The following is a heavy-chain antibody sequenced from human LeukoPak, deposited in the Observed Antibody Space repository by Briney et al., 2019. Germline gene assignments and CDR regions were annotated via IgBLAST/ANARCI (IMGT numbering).Heavy chain of an antibody. V-gene: IGHV1-69*05. CDR1: GGTFSSYA. J-gene: IGHJ4*02. CDR3: ASPAHYYDSSGYFSY. D-gene: IGHD3-22*01. Sequence: ASVKVSCKASGGTFSSYAISWVRQAPGQGREWMGGIIPIFGTANYAQKFQGRVTITTDESTSTAYMELSSLRSEDTAVYYCASPAHYYDSSGYFSYWGQGTLVTVSS. CDR2: IIPIFGTA.